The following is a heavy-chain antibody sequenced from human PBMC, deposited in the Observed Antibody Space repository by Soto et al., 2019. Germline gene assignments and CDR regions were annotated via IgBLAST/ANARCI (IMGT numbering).Heavy chain of an antibody. CDR3: ARGASDDSSGYADVDFDY. J-gene: IGHJ4*02. CDR1: GYTFTSYG. D-gene: IGHD3-22*01. Sequence: ASVKVSCKASGYTFTSYGISWVRQAPGQGLEWMGWISAYNGNTNYAQKLQGRVTMTTDTSTSTAYMELRGLRSDDTAVYYCARGASDDSSGYADVDFDYWGQGTLVTVSS. V-gene: IGHV1-18*01. CDR2: ISAYNGNT.